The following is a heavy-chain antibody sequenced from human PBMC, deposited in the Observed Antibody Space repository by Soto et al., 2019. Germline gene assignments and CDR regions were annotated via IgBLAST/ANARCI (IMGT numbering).Heavy chain of an antibody. J-gene: IGHJ5*02. Sequence: ASVKVSCKASGGTFSSYAISWVRQAPGQGLEWMGGIIPIFGTANYAQKFQGRVTITADESTSTAYMELSSLRSEDTAVYYCARVALGATHDWFDTWGQGTLVTVSS. V-gene: IGHV1-69*13. CDR1: GGTFSSYA. CDR3: ARVALGATHDWFDT. CDR2: IIPIFGTA. D-gene: IGHD1-26*01.